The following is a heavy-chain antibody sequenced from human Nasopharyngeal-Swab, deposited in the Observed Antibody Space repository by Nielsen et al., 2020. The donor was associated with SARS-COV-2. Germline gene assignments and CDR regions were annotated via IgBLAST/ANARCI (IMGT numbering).Heavy chain of an antibody. CDR2: IYPGDSDT. Sequence: KVSCKGSGYSFTSYWIGWVRQMPGKGLEWMGIIYPGDSDTRYSPSFQGQVTISADKSISTAYLQWSSLEASDTAMYYCARSPGIKGSYFDYWGQGTLVTVSS. D-gene: IGHD1-14*01. CDR3: ARSPGIKGSYFDY. V-gene: IGHV5-51*01. J-gene: IGHJ4*02. CDR1: GYSFTSYW.